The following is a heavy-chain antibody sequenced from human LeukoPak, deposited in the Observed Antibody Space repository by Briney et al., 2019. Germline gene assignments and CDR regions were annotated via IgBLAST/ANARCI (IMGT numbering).Heavy chain of an antibody. Sequence: GGSLRLSCEASGFTLSTFWMSWVRQAPGKGLEWVANIKQDGSEKHYVDSVKGRFTISRDNAKNSLYLQMNSLRAEDTAVYYCEKGKEVDYWGQGTLVTVSS. CDR3: EKGKEVDY. J-gene: IGHJ4*02. CDR1: GFTLSTFW. CDR2: IKQDGSEK. V-gene: IGHV3-7*01.